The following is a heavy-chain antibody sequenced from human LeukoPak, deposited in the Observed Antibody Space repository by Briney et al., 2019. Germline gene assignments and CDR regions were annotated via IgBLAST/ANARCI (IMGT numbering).Heavy chain of an antibody. J-gene: IGHJ4*02. Sequence: GESLNISCKVPRYSFTNYCIAWVGQLPGKGLECMGITYPSDSDTRYSPSFQGQVTISADKSISTAYLQWRSLKASDTAVYYCARQTTVDIVAYRDYWGQGTLVSVSS. CDR3: ARQTTVDIVAYRDY. CDR2: TYPSDSDT. CDR1: RYSFTNYC. D-gene: IGHD5-12*01. V-gene: IGHV5-51*01.